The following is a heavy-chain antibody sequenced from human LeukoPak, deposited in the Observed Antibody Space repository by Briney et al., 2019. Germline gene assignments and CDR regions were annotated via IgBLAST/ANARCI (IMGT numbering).Heavy chain of an antibody. D-gene: IGHD3-22*01. V-gene: IGHV4-59*12. J-gene: IGHJ6*03. CDR3: ARERYYDSSGYISPHYYYYYYMDV. CDR2: IYYSGST. CDR1: GGSISSYY. Sequence: SETLSLTCTVSGGSISSYYWSWIRQPPGKGLEWIGYIYYSGSTNYNPSLKSRVTISVDTSKNQFSLKLSSVTAADTAVYYCARERYYDSSGYISPHYYYYYYMDVWGKGTTVTISS.